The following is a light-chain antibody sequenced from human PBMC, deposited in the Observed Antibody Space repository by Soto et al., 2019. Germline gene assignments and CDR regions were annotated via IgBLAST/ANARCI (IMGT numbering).Light chain of an antibody. CDR3: QQYHCWPAT. Sequence: DIQMTQSPSSLSASVGDTVTITCRASQDIGNFFAWFQQKPGTAPKSLISAASSLQSGVPSKFSVSGSGTDINLTINSLQPEDVATYYCQQYHCWPATFGGGTKVEI. CDR2: AAS. V-gene: IGKV1-16*02. CDR1: QDIGNF. J-gene: IGKJ4*01.